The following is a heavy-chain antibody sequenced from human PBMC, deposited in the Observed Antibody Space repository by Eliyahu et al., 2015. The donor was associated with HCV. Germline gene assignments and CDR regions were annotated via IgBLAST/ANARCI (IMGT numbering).Heavy chain of an antibody. V-gene: IGHV1-2*02. CDR2: INPNNGGT. CDR1: GYTFTDYN. CDR3: TTQGRSSSDFAN. J-gene: IGHJ4*02. D-gene: IGHD6-6*01. Sequence: QVQLVQSGAEVKKXGASVKXSCKASGYTFTDYNIPWGGHAPGARQGXEGMGWINPNNGGTNYAQKXQGRVIMARDPSTTTAYIEVYRLRSDDTAFYYCTTQGRSSSDFANWGQGTLVTVSS.